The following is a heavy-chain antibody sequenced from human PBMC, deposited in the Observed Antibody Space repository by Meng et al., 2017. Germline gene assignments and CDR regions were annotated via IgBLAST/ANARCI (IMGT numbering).Heavy chain of an antibody. Sequence: GPLRLSCTVSGGSISSYYWSWIRQPAGKGLEWIGRIYTSGSTNYNPSLKSRVTMSVDTSKNQFSLKLSSVTAADTAVYYCARVLAVAGTGYYYYGMDVWGQGTTVTVSS. CDR1: GGSISSYY. V-gene: IGHV4-4*07. CDR3: ARVLAVAGTGYYYYGMDV. J-gene: IGHJ6*02. D-gene: IGHD6-19*01. CDR2: IYTSGST.